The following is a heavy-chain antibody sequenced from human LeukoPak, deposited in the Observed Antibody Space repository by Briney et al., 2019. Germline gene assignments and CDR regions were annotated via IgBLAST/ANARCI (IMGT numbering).Heavy chain of an antibody. D-gene: IGHD1-1*01. J-gene: IGHJ4*02. Sequence: SETLSLTCAVHGGSFSGYYWSWIRQPPGKGLEWIGENNHSGTTNYNPSLKRRATISVETSKNQFSLKLSSVTPADTAVYYCAREKGTSDYWGQGTLVTVSS. CDR2: NNHSGTT. CDR1: GGSFSGYY. CDR3: AREKGTSDY. V-gene: IGHV4-34*01.